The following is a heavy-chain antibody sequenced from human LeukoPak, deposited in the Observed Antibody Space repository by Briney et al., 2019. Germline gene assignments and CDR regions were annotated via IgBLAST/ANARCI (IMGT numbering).Heavy chain of an antibody. D-gene: IGHD1-26*01. J-gene: IGHJ4*02. V-gene: IGHV4-34*01. CDR3: ARDREVGATGYYFDY. CDR1: GGSFSGYY. Sequence: SETLSLTCAVYGGSFSGYYWSWIRQPPGKGLEWIGEINHSGSTNYNPSLKSRVTISVDTSKNQFSLRLSSVTAADTAVYYCARDREVGATGYYFDYWGQGTLVTVSS. CDR2: INHSGST.